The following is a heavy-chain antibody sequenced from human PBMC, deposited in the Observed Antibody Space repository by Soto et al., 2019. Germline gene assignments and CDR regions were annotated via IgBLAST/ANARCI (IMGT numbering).Heavy chain of an antibody. V-gene: IGHV1-46*03. CDR2: INPSGGST. Sequence: GASVKVSFKASGYTFSSYYMHWVRQAPGQGLEWMGIINPSGGSTTYAQKFQGRVTMTRDTSTSTVYMELSSLTSEDTAVYYCARASVYGRRFDYWGEGALVTVS. CDR3: ARASVYGRRFDY. J-gene: IGHJ4*02. D-gene: IGHD2-8*01. CDR1: GYTFSSYY.